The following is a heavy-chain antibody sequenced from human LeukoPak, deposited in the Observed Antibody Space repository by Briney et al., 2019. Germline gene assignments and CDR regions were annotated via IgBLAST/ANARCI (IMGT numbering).Heavy chain of an antibody. J-gene: IGHJ5*02. Sequence: PSETLSLTCTVSGGSINTYYWSWIRQPAGKGPEWIGRIYSTGITTYNPSLKGRFTMSVDTSKNQFSLKLSSVTAADTAVYYCARPQSGLGWFDPWGQGILVTVSS. CDR1: GGSINTYY. CDR2: IYSTGIT. V-gene: IGHV4-4*07. CDR3: ARPQSGLGWFDP.